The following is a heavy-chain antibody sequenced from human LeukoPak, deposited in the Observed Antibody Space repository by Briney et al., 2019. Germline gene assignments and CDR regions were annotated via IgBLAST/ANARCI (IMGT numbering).Heavy chain of an antibody. Sequence: GGSLRLSCAASGFTFSSCGMHWVRQAPGKGLEWVALISYDANIGSNKYYADSVKGRFAISRDNSKNTLYLQMNSLRAEDTAVYYCARDGGYDFWSGYYQDYWGQGTLVTVSS. V-gene: IGHV3-30*19. J-gene: IGHJ4*02. D-gene: IGHD3-3*01. CDR3: ARDGGYDFWSGYYQDY. CDR2: ISYDANIGSNK. CDR1: GFTFSSCG.